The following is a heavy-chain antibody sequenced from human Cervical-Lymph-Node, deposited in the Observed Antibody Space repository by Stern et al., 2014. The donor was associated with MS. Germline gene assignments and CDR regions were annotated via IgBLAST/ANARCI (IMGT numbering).Heavy chain of an antibody. CDR2: INHSGHN. J-gene: IGHJ4*02. CDR1: GGSFSGYF. CDR3: AREGMRLPFDY. Sequence: QVQLQQWGAGLLKPSETLSLTCSIYGGSFSGYFWSWIRQPPGQGLEWIGEINHSGHNTYNPYLSSRVIISVDTSKNQFSLKVTSVTAADTATYYCAREGMRLPFDYWGQGTLVTVSS. V-gene: IGHV4-34*01. D-gene: IGHD3-10*01.